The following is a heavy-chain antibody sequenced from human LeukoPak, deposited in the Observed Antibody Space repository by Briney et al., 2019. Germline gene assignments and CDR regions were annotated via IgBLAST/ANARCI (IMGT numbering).Heavy chain of an antibody. CDR2: IKQDGSEK. CDR1: GFTFSSYW. Sequence: GGSLRLSCAASGFTFSSYWMSWVRQAPWKGLEWVANIKQDGSEKYYVDSVKGRFTISRDNAKNSLYLQMNSLRAEDTAVYYCARRVRGLLRYFDWSPWGQGTLVTVSS. D-gene: IGHD3-9*01. J-gene: IGHJ5*02. V-gene: IGHV3-7*01. CDR3: ARRVRGLLRYFDWSP.